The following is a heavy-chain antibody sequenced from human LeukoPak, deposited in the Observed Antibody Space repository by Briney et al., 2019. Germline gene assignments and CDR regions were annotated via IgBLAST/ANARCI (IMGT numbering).Heavy chain of an antibody. CDR2: ISGTGDST. V-gene: IGHV3-23*01. Sequence: GGSLRLSCAASGFTFSSYAVSWVRQAPGKGLEWVSTISGTGDSTYYADSVKGRFSISRDNSRNKLYLQMNRLTADDTAVYFCARPGITMVIVGPYYFDYWGRGTLVTVSS. CDR1: GFTFSSYA. J-gene: IGHJ4*02. CDR3: ARPGITMVIVGPYYFDY. D-gene: IGHD3-10*01.